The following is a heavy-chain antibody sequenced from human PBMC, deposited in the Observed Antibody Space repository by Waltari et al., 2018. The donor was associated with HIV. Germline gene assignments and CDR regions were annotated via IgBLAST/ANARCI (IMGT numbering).Heavy chain of an antibody. D-gene: IGHD3-10*01. CDR3: TRDRTYGPLRYFDY. J-gene: IGHJ4*02. CDR2: ISSSSDTI. CDR1: GFTFSNYN. V-gene: IGHV3-48*02. Sequence: EVQLVESGGGLVQPGGSLRLSCAAYGFTFSNYNFNWVRQAPGKGLEWVSYISSSSDTIYYADSVKGRFTISRDNAKNSLYLQMNSLRDEDTAVYYCTRDRTYGPLRYFDYWGQGTLVTVSS.